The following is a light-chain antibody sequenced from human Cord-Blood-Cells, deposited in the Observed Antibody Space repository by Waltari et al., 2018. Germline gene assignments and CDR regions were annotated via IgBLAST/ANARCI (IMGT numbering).Light chain of an antibody. V-gene: IGLV2-23*01. CDR3: CSYAGSSTYV. J-gene: IGLJ1*01. CDR1: SSDVGSYNL. Sequence: SALTQPASVSGSPGQSITISCTGTSSDVGSYNLVSWYQQPPGKAPKLMIYEGSKRPSGVSNRFSGSKSGNTASLTISGLQAEDEADYYCCSYAGSSTYVFGTGTKVTVL. CDR2: EGS.